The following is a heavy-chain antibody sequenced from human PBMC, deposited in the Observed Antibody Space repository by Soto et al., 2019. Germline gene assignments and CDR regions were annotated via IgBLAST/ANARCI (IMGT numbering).Heavy chain of an antibody. CDR1: GYTFTSYG. V-gene: IGHV1-18*01. J-gene: IGHJ5*02. CDR3: ARDLGGYYYGSGSYPAFDP. D-gene: IGHD3-10*01. Sequence: ASVKVSCKASGYTFTSYGISWVRQAPGQGLEWMGWISAYNGNTNYAQKLQGRVTMTTDTSTSTAYMELRSLRSDDTAVYCCARDLGGYYYGSGSYPAFDPWGQGTLVTVSS. CDR2: ISAYNGNT.